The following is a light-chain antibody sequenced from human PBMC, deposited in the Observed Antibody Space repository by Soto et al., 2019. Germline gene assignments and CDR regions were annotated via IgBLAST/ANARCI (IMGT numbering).Light chain of an antibody. CDR3: QQYGSSPET. J-gene: IGKJ1*01. Sequence: DIVMTQSPATLSVSPGGRATLSCRASQSVSSSYLAWYQQKPGQAPRLLIYGASSRATGIPDRFSGSGSGTDFTLTISRLEPEDFAVYYCQQYGSSPETFGQGTKVDIK. V-gene: IGKV3-20*01. CDR1: QSVSSSY. CDR2: GAS.